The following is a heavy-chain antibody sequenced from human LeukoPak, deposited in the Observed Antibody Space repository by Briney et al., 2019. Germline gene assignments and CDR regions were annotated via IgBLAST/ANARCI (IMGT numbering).Heavy chain of an antibody. V-gene: IGHV4-59*01. D-gene: IGHD6-13*01. J-gene: IGHJ6*02. Sequence: PSETLSLTCTVSGGSISSYYWSWIRQPPGKGLEWIGYIYYSGSTNYNPSLKSRVTISVDTSKNQFSLKLSSVTAADTAVYYCARDLRGSSDPTQAYYYYGMDVWGQGTTVTVSS. CDR3: ARDLRGSSDPTQAYYYYGMDV. CDR2: IYYSGST. CDR1: GGSISSYY.